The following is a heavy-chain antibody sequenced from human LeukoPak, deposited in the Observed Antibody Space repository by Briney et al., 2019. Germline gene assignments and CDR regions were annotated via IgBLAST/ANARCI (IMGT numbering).Heavy chain of an antibody. CDR2: ITAYNGNT. CDR3: ARVNYDILTGYYIPHAFDI. J-gene: IGHJ3*02. V-gene: IGHV1-18*01. D-gene: IGHD3-9*01. Sequence: ASVKVSCKTSGYTFITYGISWVRQAPGQGLERMGWITAYNGNTKYAQKLQDRVTMTTDTSTSTAYMELRSLRSDDTAVYYCARVNYDILTGYYIPHAFDIWGQGTMVTVSS. CDR1: GYTFITYG.